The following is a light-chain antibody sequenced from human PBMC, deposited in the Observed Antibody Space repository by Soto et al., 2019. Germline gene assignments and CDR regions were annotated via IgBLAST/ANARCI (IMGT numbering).Light chain of an antibody. CDR1: QHVNSN. V-gene: IGKV3-15*01. Sequence: EIVMTQSPVTLSVSPGERATLSCRASQHVNSNLAWYQQKPGQAPRLLIYGASTSATSIPARFSGSGSGTDVTLTISSLQSEDFAVYYCQQYNNWPPWTFGQGTKVEIK. J-gene: IGKJ1*01. CDR3: QQYNNWPPWT. CDR2: GAS.